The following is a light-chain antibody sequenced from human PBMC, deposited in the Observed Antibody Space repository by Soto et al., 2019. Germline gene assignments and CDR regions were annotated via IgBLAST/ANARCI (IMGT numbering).Light chain of an antibody. J-gene: IGLJ2*01. Sequence: QSALTQPPSASGSPGQSVTISCTGTSSDVGGYNYVSWYQQHPGKAPKLMIYEVSKRPSGVSNRFSGSKSGNTASLTISGLQSEDEAEYYCCSYTSRSTLVFGGGTKLTVL. CDR3: CSYTSRSTLV. CDR2: EVS. CDR1: SSDVGGYNY. V-gene: IGLV2-14*01.